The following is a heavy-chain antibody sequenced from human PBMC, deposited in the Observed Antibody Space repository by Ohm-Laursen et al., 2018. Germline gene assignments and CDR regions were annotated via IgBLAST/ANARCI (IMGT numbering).Heavy chain of an antibody. Sequence: SLRLSCSASGFTFSDYAMHWVRQAPDKGLEWVALIAYDGTNEKYADSLKGRFTISRDNSKNTLYLQMNSLRAEDTAVYYCARRVAYDRGEFDYWGLGTLVTVSS. D-gene: IGHD5-12*01. J-gene: IGHJ4*02. CDR3: ARRVAYDRGEFDY. V-gene: IGHV3-30*03. CDR2: IAYDGTNE. CDR1: GFTFSDYA.